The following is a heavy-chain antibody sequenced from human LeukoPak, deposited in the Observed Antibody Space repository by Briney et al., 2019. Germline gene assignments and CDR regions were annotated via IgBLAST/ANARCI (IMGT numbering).Heavy chain of an antibody. J-gene: IGHJ4*02. V-gene: IGHV3-64D*06. D-gene: IGHD3-10*01. Sequence: GGSLRLSCSASGFTLSSFAMHWVRQAPGKGLEYVSAISSNEGSTYYADSVKGRFTISRDNSRNTLFLQMSSLRPEDTAVYYCVKSGGLLWFGELFSEYWGQGTLVTVSS. CDR1: GFTLSSFA. CDR2: ISSNEGST. CDR3: VKSGGLLWFGELFSEY.